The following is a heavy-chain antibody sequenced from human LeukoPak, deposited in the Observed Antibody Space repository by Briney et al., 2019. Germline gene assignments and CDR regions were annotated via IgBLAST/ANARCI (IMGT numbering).Heavy chain of an antibody. CDR1: GGSISSYY. Sequence: KSSETLSLTCTVSGGSISSYYWSWIRQPPGKGLEWIGYIYYSGSTNYNPSLKSRVTISVDTSKNQFSLKLSSVTAADTAVYYCAGSTYGSGSYHPEYYFDYWGQGTLVTVSS. D-gene: IGHD3-10*01. CDR2: IYYSGST. V-gene: IGHV4-59*01. CDR3: AGSTYGSGSYHPEYYFDY. J-gene: IGHJ4*02.